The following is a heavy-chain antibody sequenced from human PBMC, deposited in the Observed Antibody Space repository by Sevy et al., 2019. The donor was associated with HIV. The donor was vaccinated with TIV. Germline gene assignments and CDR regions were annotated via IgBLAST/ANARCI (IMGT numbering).Heavy chain of an antibody. CDR3: ARRVRSDDAVDI. CDR1: GFTFSSYS. CDR2: ISTSGRTI. V-gene: IGHV3-48*01. D-gene: IGHD6-13*01. Sequence: GGSLRLSCAASGFTFSSYSMNWVRQAPGKGLEWVSYISTSGRTIYYADSVKGRFTISRDNAKNSLYLQMNSLRAQDTAVYYCARRVRSDDAVDIWGQGTMVTVSS. J-gene: IGHJ3*02.